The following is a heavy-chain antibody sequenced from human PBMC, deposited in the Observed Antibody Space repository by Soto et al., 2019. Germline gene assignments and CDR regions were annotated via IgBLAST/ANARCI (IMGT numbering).Heavy chain of an antibody. CDR3: ARAHYDILTGYSLNWLDP. D-gene: IGHD3-9*01. Sequence: ASVKVSCKASGYAFSSYAMHWVRQAPGQRLEWMGWINIGSGNTEYSQNFQDRITITRDTSASTVYMELSSLRSEDTAVYYCARAHYDILTGYSLNWLDPWGQGTLVTVSS. V-gene: IGHV1-3*04. CDR1: GYAFSSYA. J-gene: IGHJ5*02. CDR2: INIGSGNT.